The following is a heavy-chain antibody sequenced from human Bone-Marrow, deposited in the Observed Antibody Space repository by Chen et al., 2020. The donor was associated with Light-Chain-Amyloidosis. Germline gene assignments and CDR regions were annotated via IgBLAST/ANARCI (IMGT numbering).Heavy chain of an antibody. CDR1: GYTFPNYW. J-gene: IGHJ4*02. V-gene: IGHV5-51*01. D-gene: IGHD5-12*01. CDR3: AIRRDGYNFDY. Sequence: EQSGPEVKKPGESLKISCKGSGYTFPNYWIGWVRQMPGKGLEWMGVIYPDDSDARYSPSFEGQVTISADKSITTAYRQWRSLKASDTAMYYCAIRRDGYNFDYWGQGTLVTVSS. CDR2: IYPDDSDA.